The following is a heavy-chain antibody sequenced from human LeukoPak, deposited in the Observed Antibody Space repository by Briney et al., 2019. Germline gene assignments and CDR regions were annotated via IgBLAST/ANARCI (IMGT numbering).Heavy chain of an antibody. CDR2: IYHSGST. CDR3: AREVSFGIYYFDY. J-gene: IGHJ4*02. Sequence: PSETLSLTCAVSGGSISSGGYSWSWIRQPPGKGLEWIGYIYHSGSTYYNPSLKSRVTISVDRSKNQFSLKLSSVTAADTAVYYCAREVSFGIYYFDYWGQGTLVTVSS. D-gene: IGHD3-10*01. CDR1: GGSISSGGYS. V-gene: IGHV4-30-2*01.